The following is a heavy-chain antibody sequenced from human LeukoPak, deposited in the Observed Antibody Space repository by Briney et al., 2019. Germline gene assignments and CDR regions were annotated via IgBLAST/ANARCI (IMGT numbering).Heavy chain of an antibody. D-gene: IGHD6-13*01. J-gene: IGHJ4*02. Sequence: SETLSLTCTVSGGSISSYYCSWIRQPPGKGLEWIGYIYYDGSTNYNPSLKSRVTMSVDTSTNQFSLRLSSVTAADTAVYYCARGVAAAGTHFDYWGQGTLVTVSS. CDR3: ARGVAAAGTHFDY. V-gene: IGHV4-59*01. CDR2: IYYDGST. CDR1: GGSISSYY.